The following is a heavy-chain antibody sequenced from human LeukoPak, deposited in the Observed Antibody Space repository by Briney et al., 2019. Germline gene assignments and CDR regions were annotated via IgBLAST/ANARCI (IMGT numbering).Heavy chain of an antibody. D-gene: IGHD3-10*01. J-gene: IGHJ6*03. V-gene: IGHV4-4*07. CDR1: GYSISSGYY. CDR2: IYTSGST. Sequence: SETLSLTCTVSGYSISSGYYWSWIRQPAGKGLEWIGRIYTSGSTNYNPSLKSRVTMSVDTSKNQFSLKLSSVTAADTAVYYCARENYYGSVYYYYMDVWGKGTTVTISS. CDR3: ARENYYGSVYYYYMDV.